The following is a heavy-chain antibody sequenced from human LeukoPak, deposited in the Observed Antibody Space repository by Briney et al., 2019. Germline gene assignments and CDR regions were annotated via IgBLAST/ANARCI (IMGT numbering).Heavy chain of an antibody. CDR1: GFTFSNYW. V-gene: IGHV3-74*01. D-gene: IGHD3-10*01. CDR3: ARAGYYRFDY. Sequence: PGGSLRLSCAASGFTFSNYWVHWVRQAPGKGLMWVSRINADGSTIDYADSVKGRFTISRDNARSTLYLQMNSLRAEDTAVYYCARAGYYRFDYWGQGTLATVSS. J-gene: IGHJ4*02. CDR2: INADGSTI.